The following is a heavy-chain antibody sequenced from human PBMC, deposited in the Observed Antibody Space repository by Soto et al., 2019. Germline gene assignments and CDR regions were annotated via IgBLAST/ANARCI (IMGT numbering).Heavy chain of an antibody. Sequence: QVQLQESGPGLVKPSQTLSLTCSVSGASISNDNYYWSWIRHHPGKGLEWLGYIHYSGNTYYSPSLKSRVSISVDTSKTQFFLRVTSVTAADTAVYYCAREHHCSSDTCSNYFDSWGQGALVTVSS. J-gene: IGHJ4*02. D-gene: IGHD3-3*02. V-gene: IGHV4-31*03. CDR3: AREHHCSSDTCSNYFDS. CDR2: IHYSGNT. CDR1: GASISNDNYY.